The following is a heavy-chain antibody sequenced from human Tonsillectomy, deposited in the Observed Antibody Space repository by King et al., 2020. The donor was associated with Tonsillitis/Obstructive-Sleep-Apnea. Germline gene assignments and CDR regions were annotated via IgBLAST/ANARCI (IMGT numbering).Heavy chain of an antibody. V-gene: IGHV3-7*04. D-gene: IGHD6-19*01. Sequence: QLVQSGGGLVQPGGSLRLSCAASGFTFSSYWMSWVRQAPGKGLEWVANIKQDGSEKYYVDSVKGRYTISRDNAKNSLYLQMNSLRAEDTAVYYCAREGVGPGAGSGWYDYWGQGTLVTVSS. CDR1: GFTFSSYW. CDR2: IKQDGSEK. J-gene: IGHJ4*02. CDR3: AREGVGPGAGSGWYDY.